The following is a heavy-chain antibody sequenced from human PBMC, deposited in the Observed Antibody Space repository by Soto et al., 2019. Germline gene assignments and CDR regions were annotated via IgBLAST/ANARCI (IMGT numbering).Heavy chain of an antibody. CDR3: ARGYEPGIPFGEHIDAFDI. CDR1: GYTFTGYY. D-gene: IGHD3-16*01. V-gene: IGHV1-2*04. Sequence: ASVKVSCKASGYTFTGYYMHWVRQAPEQGLEWMGWINPNSGCTNYAQKFQGWVTMTRDTSISTAYMELSRLRSDDTAVYYCARGYEPGIPFGEHIDAFDIWGQGTMVTVSS. CDR2: INPNSGCT. J-gene: IGHJ3*02.